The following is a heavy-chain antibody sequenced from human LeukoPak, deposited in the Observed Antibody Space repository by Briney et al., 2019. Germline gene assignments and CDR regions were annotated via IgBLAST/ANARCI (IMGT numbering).Heavy chain of an antibody. Sequence: GASLKISCKGSGYSFTSYWIGWVRQMPGKRLECLGIIYPGDSDTKYSPSFQGQVTISADKSISTAYLQWSSLKASDTAMYYCARRHRSSSSCYMDVWGKGTTVTVSS. V-gene: IGHV5-51*01. CDR2: IYPGDSDT. CDR3: ARRHRSSSSCYMDV. D-gene: IGHD6-6*01. J-gene: IGHJ6*03. CDR1: GYSFTSYW.